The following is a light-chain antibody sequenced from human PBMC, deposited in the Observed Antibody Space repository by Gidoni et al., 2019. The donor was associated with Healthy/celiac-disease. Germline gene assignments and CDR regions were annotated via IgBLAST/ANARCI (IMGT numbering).Light chain of an antibody. Sequence: QLTQSPSSLSTSVGDRVTIPCRASPSIRSYLHWYQKKPGKAPKLLIYAASSLQSGVQSRFSGSGSGTDFTLTISSLQPEDFATYYWQQSYSTWTFGQXTKVEIK. V-gene: IGKV1-39*01. CDR3: QQSYSTWT. J-gene: IGKJ1*01. CDR1: PSIRSY. CDR2: AAS.